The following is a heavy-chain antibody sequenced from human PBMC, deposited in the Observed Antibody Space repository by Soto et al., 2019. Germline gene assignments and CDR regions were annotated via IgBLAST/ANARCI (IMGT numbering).Heavy chain of an antibody. D-gene: IGHD3-3*01. CDR1: GYTFTSYG. CDR3: ARVRPPITIFGVVIKTNYPPDYYGMDV. Sequence: GASVKVSCKASGYTFTSYGISWVRQAPGQGLEWMGWISAYNGNTNYAQKLQGRVTMTTDTSTSTAYMELRSPRSDDTAVYYCARVRPPITIFGVVIKTNYPPDYYGMDVWGQGTTVTVSS. J-gene: IGHJ6*02. CDR2: ISAYNGNT. V-gene: IGHV1-18*01.